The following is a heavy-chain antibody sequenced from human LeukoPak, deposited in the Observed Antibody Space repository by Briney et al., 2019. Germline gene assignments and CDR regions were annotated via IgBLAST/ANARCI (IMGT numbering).Heavy chain of an antibody. Sequence: ASVKVSCKASGYTFTSYYMHWVRQAPGQGLEWMGIINPSGGSTSYAQKSQGRVTMTRDTSTSTVYMELSSLRSEDTAVYYCARDLGPGIAVEPFDYWGQGTLVTVSS. CDR3: ARDLGPGIAVEPFDY. CDR2: INPSGGST. V-gene: IGHV1-46*01. J-gene: IGHJ4*02. D-gene: IGHD6-19*01. CDR1: GYTFTSYY.